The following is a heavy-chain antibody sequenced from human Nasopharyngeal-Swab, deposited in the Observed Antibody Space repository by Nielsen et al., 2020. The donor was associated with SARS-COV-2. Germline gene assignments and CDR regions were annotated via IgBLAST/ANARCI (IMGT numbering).Heavy chain of an antibody. V-gene: IGHV1-8*01. Sequence: WVRQAPGQGLEWMGWMNPNSGNTGYAQKFQGRVTMTRDTSTSTVYMELSSLRSEDTAVYYCAREPITIFGVVTNPYYGMDVWGQGTTVTVSS. CDR2: MNPNSGNT. CDR3: AREPITIFGVVTNPYYGMDV. J-gene: IGHJ6*02. D-gene: IGHD3-3*01.